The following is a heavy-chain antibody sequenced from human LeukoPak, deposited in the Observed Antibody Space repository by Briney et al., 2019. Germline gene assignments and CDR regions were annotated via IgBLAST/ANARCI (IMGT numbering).Heavy chain of an antibody. D-gene: IGHD2/OR15-2a*01. CDR2: ISYDGSRK. CDR1: GFTFSSYG. Sequence: PGGSLRLSCAASGFTFSSYGMHWVRQAPGKGLEWVAVISYDGSRKYYADSLKGRFTVSRDDSKNTLYLQMSSLRAEDAAVYYCAKVRTTDNYYFYYMDVWGKGTTVTVSS. V-gene: IGHV3-30*18. J-gene: IGHJ6*03. CDR3: AKVRTTDNYYFYYMDV.